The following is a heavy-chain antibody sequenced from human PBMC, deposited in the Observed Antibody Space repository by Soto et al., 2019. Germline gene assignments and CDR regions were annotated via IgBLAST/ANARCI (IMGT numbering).Heavy chain of an antibody. V-gene: IGHV1-8*01. CDR1: GYTFTSYD. CDR2: MNPNSGNI. Sequence: QVQLVQSGAEVKKPGASVKVSCKASGYTFTSYDINWVRQATGQGLEWMGWMNPNSGNIGYAQKFQGRVTMTRNTSISTAYMELSSLRSEDTAVYYCARGDMGGYYYVDWFDPWGQGTLVTVSS. CDR3: ARGDMGGYYYVDWFDP. J-gene: IGHJ5*02. D-gene: IGHD3-22*01.